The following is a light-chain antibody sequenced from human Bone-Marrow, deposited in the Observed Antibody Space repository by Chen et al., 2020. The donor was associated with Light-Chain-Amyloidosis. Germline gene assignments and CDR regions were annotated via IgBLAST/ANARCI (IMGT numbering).Light chain of an antibody. V-gene: IGLV3-21*02. CDR1: NIGSTS. CDR2: DDS. Sequence: SYVLTQPSSVSVAPGQTATIACGGNNIGSTSVHWYQQTPGQAPLLGVYDDSDRPSGIPERLSGSNSGNTATRTSSRVEAGDEADYCCQVWDRSSDRPVFGGGTKLTVL. CDR3: QVWDRSSDRPV. J-gene: IGLJ3*02.